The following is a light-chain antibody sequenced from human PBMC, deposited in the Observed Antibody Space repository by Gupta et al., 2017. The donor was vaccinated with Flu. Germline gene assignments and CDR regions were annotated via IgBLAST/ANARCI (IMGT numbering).Light chain of an antibody. CDR1: QGISSY. Sequence: AIRMTQSPSSFSASTGDRVTITCRASQGISSYLAWYQQKPGKAPKLLIHAASTLQSGVPSRFSGSGSGTDFTLTISCLQSEDFATYYCQQYYSYPPELTFGGGTKVEIK. V-gene: IGKV1-8*01. J-gene: IGKJ4*01. CDR3: QQYYSYPPELT. CDR2: AAS.